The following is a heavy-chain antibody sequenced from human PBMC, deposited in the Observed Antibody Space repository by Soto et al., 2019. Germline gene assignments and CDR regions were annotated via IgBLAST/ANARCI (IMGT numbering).Heavy chain of an antibody. V-gene: IGHV1-18*01. CDR2: ISTYNGNT. D-gene: IGHD6-13*01. J-gene: IGHJ4*02. Sequence: ASVKVSCKASGYTFTSYGISWVRQAPGQGLEWMGWISTYNGNTNYVQKLQGRVTMTTDTSTSTAYMELRSLRSDDTAVYYCAREGVSSSWYYFDYWGQGTLVTVSS. CDR3: AREGVSSSWYYFDY. CDR1: GYTFTSYG.